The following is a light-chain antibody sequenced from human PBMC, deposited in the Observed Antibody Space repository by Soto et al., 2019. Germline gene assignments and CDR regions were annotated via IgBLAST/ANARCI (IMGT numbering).Light chain of an antibody. J-gene: IGKJ1*01. CDR3: KQYNSYRWT. CDR2: DAS. Sequence: DIQMTQSPSTLSASVGDRVTITCRASQSISSWLAWYQQKPGKAPKLLIYDASSLESGVPSRFSGSGSGTEFTLTISSLQPDDFASYYCKQYNSYRWTFGQGTKVDI. V-gene: IGKV1-5*01. CDR1: QSISSW.